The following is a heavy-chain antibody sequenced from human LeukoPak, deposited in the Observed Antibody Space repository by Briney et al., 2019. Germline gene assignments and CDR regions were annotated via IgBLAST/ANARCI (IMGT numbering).Heavy chain of an antibody. J-gene: IGHJ4*02. Sequence: GASVKVSCKASGYTFSSYGISWVRRAPGQGLEWMGWINTYNGNTNYAQKLQGRVTMTTDTSTSTAYMELRSLRSDDTAVYYCARERGGYSYGDYWGQGTLVTVSS. CDR3: ARERGGYSYGDY. V-gene: IGHV1-18*01. D-gene: IGHD5-18*01. CDR1: GYTFSSYG. CDR2: INTYNGNT.